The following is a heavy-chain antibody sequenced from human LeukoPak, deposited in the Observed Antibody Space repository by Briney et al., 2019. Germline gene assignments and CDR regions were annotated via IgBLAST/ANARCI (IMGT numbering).Heavy chain of an antibody. D-gene: IGHD6-6*01. CDR3: AKIAAPLGYFDF. Sequence: GGSLRLSCAASGFTFSTYWMSWVRQAPGKGLEWVASIKQDGSEKYYLDSVKGRFTISRDNARSSLYLQVNSLRGDDTAVYFCAKIAAPLGYFDFWGQGTLVTVSS. CDR2: IKQDGSEK. CDR1: GFTFSTYW. V-gene: IGHV3-7*05. J-gene: IGHJ4*02.